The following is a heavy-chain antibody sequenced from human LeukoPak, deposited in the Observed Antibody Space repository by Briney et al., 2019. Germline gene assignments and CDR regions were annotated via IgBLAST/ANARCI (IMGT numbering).Heavy chain of an antibody. D-gene: IGHD3-22*01. J-gene: IGHJ1*01. CDR2: IIPIFGTA. V-gene: IGHV1-69*13. CDR1: GGTFSSYA. Sequence: GASVKVSCKASGGTFSSYAISWVRQAPGQGLEWMGGIIPIFGTANYAQKFQGRVTITADESTSTAYMELSSLRSEDTAVYHCARGGDYDSSGYYYDAEYFQHWGQGTLVTVSS. CDR3: ARGGDYDSSGYYYDAEYFQH.